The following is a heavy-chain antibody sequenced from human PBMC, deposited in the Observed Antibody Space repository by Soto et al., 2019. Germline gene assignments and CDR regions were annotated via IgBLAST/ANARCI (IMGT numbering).Heavy chain of an antibody. J-gene: IGHJ4*02. Sequence: EVQLLESGGGLVQPGGSLRLSCAASGFTFSSYAMSWVRQAPGKGLEWVSVMSGSGDSTYYADSVKGRFTISRDNSKSTLYLQMNSLRAEDTAVYYCASRSSGWFFDYLGQGTLVTVSS. CDR1: GFTFSSYA. D-gene: IGHD6-19*01. CDR2: MSGSGDST. V-gene: IGHV3-23*01. CDR3: ASRSSGWFFDY.